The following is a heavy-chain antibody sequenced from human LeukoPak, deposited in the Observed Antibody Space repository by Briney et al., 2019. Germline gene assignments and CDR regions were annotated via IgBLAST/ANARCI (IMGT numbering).Heavy chain of an antibody. CDR2: IYYSGST. V-gene: IGHV4-59*01. D-gene: IGHD3-9*01. Sequence: SETLSLTCTVSGGSISSYYWSWIRQPPGKGLEWIGYIYYSGSTNYNPSLKSRVTISVDTSKNQFSLKLSSVAAVDTAVYYCAREALNYDILTGYYSSKHDAFDIWGQGTMVTVSS. J-gene: IGHJ3*02. CDR1: GGSISSYY. CDR3: AREALNYDILTGYYSSKHDAFDI.